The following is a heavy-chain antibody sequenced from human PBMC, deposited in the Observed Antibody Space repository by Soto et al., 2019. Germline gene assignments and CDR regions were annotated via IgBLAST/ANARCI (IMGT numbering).Heavy chain of an antibody. J-gene: IGHJ4*02. V-gene: IGHV4-39*07. CDR2: IYHSGST. CDR3: ARWKRSVGSVFDY. CDR1: GGSISRGYYY. Sequence: SGTLSLTCSVSGGSISRGYYYWRWLRPPPGKGLEWIGNIYHSGSTNYNPSLKSRVTISVDKSKNQFSLKLSSVTAADTAVYYCARWKRSVGSVFDYWGQGTLVTVSS. D-gene: IGHD1-1*01.